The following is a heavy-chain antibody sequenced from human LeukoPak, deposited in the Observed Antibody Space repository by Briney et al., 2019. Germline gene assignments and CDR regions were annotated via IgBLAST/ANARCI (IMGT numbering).Heavy chain of an antibody. CDR1: GYTFTGYY. V-gene: IGHV1-2*02. Sequence: GASVKVSCKASGYTFTGYYMHWVRQAPGQGLEWMGWINPNSGGTNYAQKFQGRVTMTRDTSISTAYMELSRLRSDDTAVYYCARGVRSYYYGSGSHNYYYYYYMDVWGKGTTVTISS. D-gene: IGHD3-10*01. CDR2: INPNSGGT. J-gene: IGHJ6*03. CDR3: ARGVRSYYYGSGSHNYYYYYYMDV.